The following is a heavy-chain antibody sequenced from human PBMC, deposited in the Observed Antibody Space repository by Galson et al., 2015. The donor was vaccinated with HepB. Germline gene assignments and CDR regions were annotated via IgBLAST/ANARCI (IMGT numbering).Heavy chain of an antibody. D-gene: IGHD6-19*01. V-gene: IGHV3-11*06. CDR2: ISSSSTYT. CDR1: GFTFSDYY. Sequence: LSCAASGFTFSDYYMSWIRQAPGKGLEWVSYISSSSTYTNYADSVKGRITIARDNSRSTLYLQINSLRPDGTAVYYCARDRVEQWLENHFDYWGQGTLVTVSS. J-gene: IGHJ4*02. CDR3: ARDRVEQWLENHFDY.